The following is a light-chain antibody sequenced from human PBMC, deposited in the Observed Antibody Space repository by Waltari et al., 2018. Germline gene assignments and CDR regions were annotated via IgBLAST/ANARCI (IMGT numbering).Light chain of an antibody. Sequence: DIQMTQSPSTLSASVGDRVTITCRASQSISSWVAWYQQKPGKAPKLLIYDASSLESGVPSRFSGSGTGTEFTLTISSLQPDDVATYYCQQYNSYSMYTFGQGTKLEIK. V-gene: IGKV1-5*01. CDR3: QQYNSYSMYT. J-gene: IGKJ2*01. CDR2: DAS. CDR1: QSISSW.